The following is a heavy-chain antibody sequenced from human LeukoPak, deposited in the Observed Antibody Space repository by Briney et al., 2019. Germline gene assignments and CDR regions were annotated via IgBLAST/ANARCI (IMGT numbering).Heavy chain of an antibody. Sequence: GRTLRLSYITSVLRFSEFCLLWVRQAPTKGLEWGAFISNDGSKTFDAESVGGRFVISRDTSRKTVYLQLSSLRAEDTAVYFCTRGAKRTAVTLEAFKVWGQGTLVSVSS. CDR2: ISNDGSKT. D-gene: IGHD4-17*01. V-gene: IGHV3-30*09. J-gene: IGHJ4*02. CDR3: TRGAKRTAVTLEAFKV. CDR1: VLRFSEFC.